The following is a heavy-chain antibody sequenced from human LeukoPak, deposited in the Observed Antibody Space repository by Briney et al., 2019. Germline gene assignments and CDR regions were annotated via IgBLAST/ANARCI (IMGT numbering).Heavy chain of an antibody. CDR1: GFIFSPYA. CDR3: LCYYASATFY. D-gene: IGHD3-10*01. J-gene: IGHJ4*02. CDR2: ISGTVRGERT. V-gene: IGHV3-23*01. Sequence: PGGSLRLSCAASGFIFSPYAMSWVRQAPGKGLEWVSDISGTVRGERTYYADSVKGRFTISRDNSKNTLYLQMNGLRADDTAVYYCLCYYASATFYWGQGTLVTVSS.